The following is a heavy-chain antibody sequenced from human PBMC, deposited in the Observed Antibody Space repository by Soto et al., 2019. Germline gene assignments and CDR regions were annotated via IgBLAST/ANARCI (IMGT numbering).Heavy chain of an antibody. Sequence: QVQLQESGPGLVKPSETLSLTCTVSGGSVNSDSYYWSWIRQPPGKGLEWIGYVYYNGISNYSPSLRSRVTISLDTSKNQVSLRLSSVTAADTAMYYCARDEARPIAEGGRLFYYYGMDVWGQGTPVTVSS. CDR3: ARDEARPIAEGGRLFYYYGMDV. CDR2: VYYNGIS. CDR1: GGSVNSDSYY. J-gene: IGHJ6*02. V-gene: IGHV4-61*01. D-gene: IGHD6-13*01.